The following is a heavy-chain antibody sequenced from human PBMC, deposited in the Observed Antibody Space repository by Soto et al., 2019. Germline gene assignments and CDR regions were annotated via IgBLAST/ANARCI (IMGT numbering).Heavy chain of an antibody. D-gene: IGHD6-6*01. CDR1: GFTFSTYS. CDR2: ISSRSYTI. Sequence: VQLVESGGGLVQPGGSLRLSCAASGFTFSTYSMNWVRQAPGQGLEWVSYISSRSYTIYYVDSVKGRFTISRDNAKNSLYLHMNSLRDEDTAVYYCARGGSSSDNGLDVWGQGTTVTVSS. J-gene: IGHJ6*02. V-gene: IGHV3-48*02. CDR3: ARGGSSSDNGLDV.